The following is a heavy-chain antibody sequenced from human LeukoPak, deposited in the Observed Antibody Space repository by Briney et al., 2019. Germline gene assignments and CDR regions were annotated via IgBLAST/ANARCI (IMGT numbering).Heavy chain of an antibody. CDR3: ARGRNYDSSGYWYYFDY. J-gene: IGHJ4*02. D-gene: IGHD3-22*01. CDR1: GFTVSSNY. Sequence: GGSLRLSCAASGFTVSSNYMSWVRQAPGKGLEWVSVIYSGGSTYYADSVKGRFTISRDNSKNTLYLQMNSLRAEDTAVYYCARGRNYDSSGYWYYFDYWGQGTLVTVS. V-gene: IGHV3-53*01. CDR2: IYSGGST.